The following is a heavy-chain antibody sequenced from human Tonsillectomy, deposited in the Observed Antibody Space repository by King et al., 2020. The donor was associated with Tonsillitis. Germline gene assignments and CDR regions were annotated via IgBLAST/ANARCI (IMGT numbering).Heavy chain of an antibody. CDR2: IHYDGTNE. J-gene: IGHJ4*02. CDR3: AKDRAVGLIDY. V-gene: IGHV3-30*02. Sequence: VQLVESGGGVVQPGGSLRLSCVASGFIFSNYGMHWVRQAPGKGLEWVTFIHYDGTNEYYADSVKGRFTISRDNSKNTLYLQMNSLRAEDTAVYYCAKDRAVGLIDYWGQGTLVTVSS. D-gene: IGHD5-12*01. CDR1: GFIFSNYG.